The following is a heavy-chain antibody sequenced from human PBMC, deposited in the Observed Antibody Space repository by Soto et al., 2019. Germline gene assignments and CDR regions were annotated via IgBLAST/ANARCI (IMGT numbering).Heavy chain of an antibody. CDR2: IVPIRRTA. CDR3: VRDSGAKLSSS. V-gene: IGHV1-69*13. J-gene: IGHJ4*02. Sequence: SVKVSCKASGGPFRSDRLPFFRPAPGQGLEWVGGIVPIRRTADYAQTFQGRVSITADAYARTSYMELRSLRSQDTAVYYCVRDSGAKLSSSWGQGTLVTVSS. CDR1: GGPFRSDR. D-gene: IGHD6-13*01.